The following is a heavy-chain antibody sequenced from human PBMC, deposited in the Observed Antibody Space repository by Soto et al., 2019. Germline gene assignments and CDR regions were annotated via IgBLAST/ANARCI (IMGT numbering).Heavy chain of an antibody. J-gene: IGHJ5*02. V-gene: IGHV3-30-3*01. CDR3: AREFRLGGPGSYHKREYNWFDP. Sequence: QVQLVESGGGVVQPGRSLRLSCAASGFTFSSYAMHWVRQAPGKGLEWVAVISYDGSNKYYADSVKGRFTISRDNSKNTLYLQMNSLRAEDTAVYYCAREFRLGGPGSYHKREYNWFDPWGQGTLVTVSS. CDR2: ISYDGSNK. CDR1: GFTFSSYA. D-gene: IGHD3-10*01.